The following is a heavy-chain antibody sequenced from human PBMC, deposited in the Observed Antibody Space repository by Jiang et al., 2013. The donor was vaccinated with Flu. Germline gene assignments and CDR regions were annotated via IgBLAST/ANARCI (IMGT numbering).Heavy chain of an antibody. CDR3: ARVSLGRSGYGPAYWYFDL. Sequence: GPGLVKPSETLSLTCSVSGGSVKSFYWGWVRLPPGKGLEWIGYIYYSGSIIYNPSLKSRVTMSVDTSKNLLSLRLSSMTAADTAVYFCARVSLGRSGYGPAYWYFDLWGRGTLVAASS. V-gene: IGHV4-59*02. D-gene: IGHD3-3*01. CDR2: IYYSGSI. J-gene: IGHJ2*01. CDR1: GGSVKSFY.